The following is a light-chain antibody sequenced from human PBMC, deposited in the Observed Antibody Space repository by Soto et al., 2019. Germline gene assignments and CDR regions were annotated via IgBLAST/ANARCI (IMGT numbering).Light chain of an antibody. CDR2: DAS. J-gene: IGKJ5*01. Sequence: EFVLTQSPGTLSLSPGERATLSCRASQTVRNNYLAWYQQKPGQAPRLLIYDASSRATGIPDRFSGGGSGTDYTLTINRVEPEDTAVYYCQQYGSSPLTFGQGTRLEIK. CDR1: QTVRNNY. V-gene: IGKV3-20*01. CDR3: QQYGSSPLT.